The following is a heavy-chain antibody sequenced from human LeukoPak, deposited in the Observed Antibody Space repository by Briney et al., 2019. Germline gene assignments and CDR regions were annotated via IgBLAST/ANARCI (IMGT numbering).Heavy chain of an antibody. CDR1: GFIFRNYA. Sequence: PGASLRLSCAASGFIFRNYAMSWVRQAPGKGLEWVSAITGSGDTTYYADSVKGRFTISRDNSKNTLYVEMNTLRAEDTAVYYCAKWRDYDILTGYYVSVFWGQGTLVTVSS. V-gene: IGHV3-23*01. D-gene: IGHD3-9*01. J-gene: IGHJ4*02. CDR2: ITGSGDTT. CDR3: AKWRDYDILTGYYVSVF.